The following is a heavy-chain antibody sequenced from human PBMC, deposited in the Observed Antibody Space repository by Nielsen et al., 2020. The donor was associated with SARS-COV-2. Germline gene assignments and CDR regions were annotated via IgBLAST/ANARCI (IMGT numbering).Heavy chain of an antibody. CDR3: ARVGSTYYYGSGSPKPRKYFQH. CDR1: GDSISSSGYY. CDR2: INHSGST. Sequence: SETLSLTCTVSGDSISSSGYYWSWIRQPPGKGLEWIGEINHSGSTNYNPSLKSRVTISVDTSKNQFSLKLSSVTAADTAVYYCARVGSTYYYGSGSPKPRKYFQHWGQGTLVTVSS. V-gene: IGHV4-39*07. D-gene: IGHD3-10*01. J-gene: IGHJ1*01.